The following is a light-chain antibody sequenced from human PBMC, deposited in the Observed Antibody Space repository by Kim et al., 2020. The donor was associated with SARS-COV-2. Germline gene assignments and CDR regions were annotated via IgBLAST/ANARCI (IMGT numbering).Light chain of an antibody. CDR2: DVS. CDR1: SSDIGGYNF. Sequence: GQSITLSCTGSSSDIGGYNFVSWYQQHPGKAPKLMIFDVSNRPSGVSNRFSGSKSGNTASLTISGLQAEDEADYYCSSYTSITTVIFGGGTQLTVL. V-gene: IGLV2-14*03. CDR3: SSYTSITTVI. J-gene: IGLJ2*01.